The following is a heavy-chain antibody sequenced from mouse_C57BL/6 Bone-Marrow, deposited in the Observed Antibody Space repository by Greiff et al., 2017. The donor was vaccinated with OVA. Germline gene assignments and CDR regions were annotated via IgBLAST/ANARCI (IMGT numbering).Heavy chain of an antibody. D-gene: IGHD1-1*01. CDR2: IDPSDSYT. V-gene: IGHV1-69*01. CDR1: GYTFTSYW. J-gene: IGHJ1*03. CDR3: AREEDYGSGWYFDV. Sequence: QVQLQQPGAELVMPGASVKLSCKASGYTFTSYWMHWVKQRPGQGLEWIGEIDPSDSYTNYNQKFKGKSTLTVDKSSSTAYMQLSSLTSEDSAVYYCAREEDYGSGWYFDVWGTGTTVTVSS.